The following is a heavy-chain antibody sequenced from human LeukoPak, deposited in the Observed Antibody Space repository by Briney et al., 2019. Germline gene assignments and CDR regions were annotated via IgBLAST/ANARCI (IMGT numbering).Heavy chain of an antibody. CDR2: ISAYNGNT. CDR1: GYTFTSHG. Sequence: ASVKVSCKASGYTFTSHGISWVRQAPGQGLEWMGWISAYNGNTNYAQKLQGRVTMTTDTSTSTAYMELRSLRSDDTAVYYCARARAMVRGVKGWFDPWGQGTLVTVSS. J-gene: IGHJ5*02. V-gene: IGHV1-18*01. D-gene: IGHD3-10*01. CDR3: ARARAMVRGVKGWFDP.